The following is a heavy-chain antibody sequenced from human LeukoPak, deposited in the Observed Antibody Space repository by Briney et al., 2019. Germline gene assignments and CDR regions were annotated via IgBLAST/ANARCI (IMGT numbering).Heavy chain of an antibody. J-gene: IGHJ4*02. Sequence: SETLSLTCTVSGGSISSSSYYWGWIRQPPGKGLEWIGRIYYTGSTYYNPPLKSRVTISVDTSKNQFSLKLSSVTAADTAVYYCARELYYDILTGYYKDYWGQGTLVTVSS. CDR1: GGSISSSSYY. V-gene: IGHV4-39*02. CDR2: IYYTGST. CDR3: ARELYYDILTGYYKDY. D-gene: IGHD3-9*01.